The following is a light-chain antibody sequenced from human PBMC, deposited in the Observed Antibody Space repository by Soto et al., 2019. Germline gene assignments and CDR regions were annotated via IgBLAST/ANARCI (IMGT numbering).Light chain of an antibody. J-gene: IGKJ2*01. CDR2: GAS. CDR1: QNVWGNS. V-gene: IGKV3-20*01. Sequence: EIVLTQSPGTLSLSPGERVTLSCRARQNVWGNSLAWYQQRPGQAPRLLIYGASSRATGIPDRFTGSGSGTDFTLTISSLEPEDFAVYYCQQYGSSSYTFGQGTKLQIK. CDR3: QQYGSSSYT.